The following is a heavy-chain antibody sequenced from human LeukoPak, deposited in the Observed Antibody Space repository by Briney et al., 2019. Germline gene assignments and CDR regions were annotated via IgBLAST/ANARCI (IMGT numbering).Heavy chain of an antibody. V-gene: IGHV4-39*01. CDR1: GGSISSSTYY. Sequence: SETLSLTCSVSGGSISSSTYYWGCIRQPPGKGLEWIGSIYYSGSTNYNPSLKSRVTISVDTSKNQFSLKLSSVTAADTAVYYCARHGLRYFDWLQPNYYFDYWGQGTLVTVSS. CDR3: ARHGLRYFDWLQPNYYFDY. J-gene: IGHJ4*02. CDR2: IYYSGST. D-gene: IGHD3-9*01.